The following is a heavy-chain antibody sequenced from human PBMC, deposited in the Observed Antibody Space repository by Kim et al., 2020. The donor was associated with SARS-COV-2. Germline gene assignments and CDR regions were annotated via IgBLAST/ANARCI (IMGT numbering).Heavy chain of an antibody. V-gene: IGHV2-5*01. J-gene: IGHJ5*02. CDR2: IYWNDEK. Sequence: SGPTLVNPTQTLTLTCTFSGFSLSSYGVGVGWIRQPPGQALEWLALIYWNDEKRYSLSLKSRLTITKDTSKNQVVLTMTNMDPGDTATYYCAHKGNYVLRYFDWLKEARFDPWGQGTLVTVSS. D-gene: IGHD3-9*01. CDR3: AHKGNYVLRYFDWLKEARFDP. CDR1: GFSLSSYGVG.